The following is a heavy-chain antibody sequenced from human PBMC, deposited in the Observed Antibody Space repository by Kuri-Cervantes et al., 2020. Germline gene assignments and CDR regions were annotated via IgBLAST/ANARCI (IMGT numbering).Heavy chain of an antibody. CDR1: GGSISSGGYY. Sequence: SETLSLTCTVSGGSISSGGYYWSWIRQHPGKGLEWIGYIYYSGSTYYNPSLKSRVTISVGTSKNQFSLKLSSVTAADTAVYYCARGRSKDYFDYWGQGTLVTVSS. V-gene: IGHV4-31*03. CDR3: ARGRSKDYFDY. J-gene: IGHJ4*02. CDR2: IYYSGST.